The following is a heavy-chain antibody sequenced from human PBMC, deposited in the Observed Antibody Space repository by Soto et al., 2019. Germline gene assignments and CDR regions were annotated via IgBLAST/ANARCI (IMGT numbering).Heavy chain of an antibody. CDR2: INAHSGGT. CDR1: GFSFTGYY. J-gene: IGHJ5*02. V-gene: IGHV1-2*02. CDR3: AKDLTRQLAYWLDP. D-gene: IGHD6-6*01. Sequence: QVQLVQSGAAVKKPGASVKVSCKASGFSFTGYYIHWLRQAPGQGLEWLRWINAHSGGTEYAQKFQGRVTLSRDTSIATADLTLTSLTSDDTALYYCAKDLTRQLAYWLDPWGQGTQVTVSS.